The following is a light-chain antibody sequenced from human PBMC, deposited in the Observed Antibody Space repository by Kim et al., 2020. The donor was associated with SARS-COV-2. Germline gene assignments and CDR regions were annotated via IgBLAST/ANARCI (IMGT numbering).Light chain of an antibody. Sequence: LSPGARATLSCRASQSFSSSYLAWYQQKPGQAPRLLIYGASSRATGIPDRFSGSGSGTDFTLTISRLEPEDFAVYYCQQYGSSPETFGQGTKLEI. CDR3: QQYGSSPET. J-gene: IGKJ2*01. CDR2: GAS. V-gene: IGKV3-20*01. CDR1: QSFSSSY.